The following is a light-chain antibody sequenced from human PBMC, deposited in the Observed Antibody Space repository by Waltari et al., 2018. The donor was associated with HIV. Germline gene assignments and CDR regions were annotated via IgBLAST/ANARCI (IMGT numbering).Light chain of an antibody. V-gene: IGLV1-44*01. CDR3: AAWDDSLNGYV. Sequence: QSVLTQPPSASGTPGQRVTISCSGSSSNIGSHTVNWYQQLPGTAPKLHIYSNNQRPSGVPDLFSGSKSVTSASLAISGLHSEDEADYYCAAWDDSLNGYVFRTGTKVTVL. CDR2: SNN. CDR1: SSNIGSHT. J-gene: IGLJ1*01.